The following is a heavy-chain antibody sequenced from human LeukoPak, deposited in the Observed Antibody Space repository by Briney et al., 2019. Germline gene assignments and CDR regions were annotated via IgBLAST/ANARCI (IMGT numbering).Heavy chain of an antibody. CDR2: INNDGSRT. D-gene: IGHD3-3*01. Sequence: PGGSLRLSCAASGFTFSTSWMHWVRQAPGKGLVWVSRINNDGSRTNYVDSVEGRFTISRDNAKNTLYLQMNSLRAEDTAVYYCARDPPRESIFGVVMPTYYMDVWGKGTTVTVSS. CDR1: GFTFSTSW. CDR3: ARDPPRESIFGVVMPTYYMDV. J-gene: IGHJ6*03. V-gene: IGHV3-74*01.